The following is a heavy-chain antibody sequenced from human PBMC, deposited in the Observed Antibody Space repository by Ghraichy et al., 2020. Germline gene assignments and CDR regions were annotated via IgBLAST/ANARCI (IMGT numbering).Heavy chain of an antibody. CDR2: IYYSGST. CDR1: GGSISSSSYY. V-gene: IGHV4-39*01. Sequence: SETLSLTCTVSGGSISSSSYYWGWIRQPPGKGLEWIGSIYYSGSTYYNPSLKSRVTISVDTSKNQFSLKLSSVTAADTAVYYCAGRYYYDSSGYYAFDIWGQGTMLTVSS. J-gene: IGHJ3*02. CDR3: AGRYYYDSSGYYAFDI. D-gene: IGHD3-22*01.